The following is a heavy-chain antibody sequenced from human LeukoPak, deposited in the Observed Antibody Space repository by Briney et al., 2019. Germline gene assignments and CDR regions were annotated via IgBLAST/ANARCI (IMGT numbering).Heavy chain of an antibody. Sequence: GPEWVANVNRDGSETYYLDSVKGRFTISKDNAKNSLYLQMNSLRAEDTALYHCARNNGMDVWGQGTTVIVSS. CDR3: ARNNGMDV. V-gene: IGHV3-7*03. J-gene: IGHJ6*02. CDR2: VNRDGSET.